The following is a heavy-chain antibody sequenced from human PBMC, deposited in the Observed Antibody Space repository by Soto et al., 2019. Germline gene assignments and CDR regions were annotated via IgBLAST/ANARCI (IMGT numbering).Heavy chain of an antibody. CDR3: ARGVGSGSYYNQYNWFDP. CDR2: IGAYTGNT. CDR1: GYTFNSYD. Sequence: ASVKVSCKVSGYTFNSYDFTWVRQAPGQGLEWMGWIGAYTGNTNYAERLQGRISLTTDTSTSTAYMELRSLRSDDTAMYYCARGVGSGSYYNQYNWFDPWGQGTLVTVSS. V-gene: IGHV1-18*04. J-gene: IGHJ5*02. D-gene: IGHD3-10*01.